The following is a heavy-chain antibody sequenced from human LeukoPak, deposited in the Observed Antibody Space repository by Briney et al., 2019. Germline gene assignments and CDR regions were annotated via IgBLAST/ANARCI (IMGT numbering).Heavy chain of an antibody. D-gene: IGHD3-16*01. CDR2: INHSGST. Sequence: SETLSLTCAVYGGSFSGYYWSWIRQPPGKGLEWIGEINHSGSTNYNPSLKSRVTISVDTSKNQFSLKLSSVTAADTAVYYCARGSGYDYASRYYYGMDVWGQGTTVTVSS. J-gene: IGHJ6*02. CDR3: ARGSGYDYASRYYYGMDV. CDR1: GGSFSGYY. V-gene: IGHV4-34*01.